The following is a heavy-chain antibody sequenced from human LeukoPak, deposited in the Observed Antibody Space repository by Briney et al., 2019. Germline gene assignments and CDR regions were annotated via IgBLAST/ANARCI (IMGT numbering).Heavy chain of an antibody. CDR3: ARTRKSYGYANYYYYYMDV. CDR1: GFTFSSYW. V-gene: IGHV3-7*01. D-gene: IGHD5-18*01. J-gene: IGHJ6*03. CDR2: IKQDGSEK. Sequence: QPGGSLRLSCAASGFTFSSYWMSWVRQAPGKGLEWVANIKQDGSEKYYVDSVKGRFTISRDNAKNSLYLQMNSLRAEDTAVYYCARTRKSYGYANYYYYYMDVWGKGTTVTVSS.